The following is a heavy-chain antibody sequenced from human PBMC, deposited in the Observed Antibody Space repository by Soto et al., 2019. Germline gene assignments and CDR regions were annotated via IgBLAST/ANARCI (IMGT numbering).Heavy chain of an antibody. V-gene: IGHV4-39*01. Sequence: SETLSLTCTVSGGSISSSSYYWGWIRQPPGKGLEWIGSIYYSGSTYYNPSLKSRVTISVDTSKNQFSLKLSSVTAADTAVYYCARHDYVWGSYRARAYGMDVWGQGTTVT. CDR1: GGSISSSSYY. J-gene: IGHJ6*02. CDR3: ARHDYVWGSYRARAYGMDV. D-gene: IGHD3-16*02. CDR2: IYYSGST.